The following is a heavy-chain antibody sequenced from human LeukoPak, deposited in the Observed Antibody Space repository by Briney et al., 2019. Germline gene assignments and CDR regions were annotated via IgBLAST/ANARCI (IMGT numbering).Heavy chain of an antibody. D-gene: IGHD5-18*01. CDR1: GFTVSSNY. CDR3: ARGVDTVYYFDY. Sequence: GGSLRLSCAASGFTVSSNYMSWVRQAPGKGLEWVSVIYSGGSTYYADSVKGRFTISRDNSKNTLYLQMNSLRAEDTAVYYCARGVDTVYYFDYWGQGTLVTVSS. V-gene: IGHV3-53*01. CDR2: IYSGGST. J-gene: IGHJ4*02.